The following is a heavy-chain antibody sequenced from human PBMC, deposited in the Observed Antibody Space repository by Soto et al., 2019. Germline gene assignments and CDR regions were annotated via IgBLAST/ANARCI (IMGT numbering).Heavy chain of an antibody. CDR3: ASTQVYYEILTGYQNYYYMDV. CDR2: TYYSGST. Sequence: QVQLQESGPGLVKPSETLSLTCTVSGGSISSYYWSWIRQPPGKGLEWSGYTYYSGSTNYNPTLKRRVTISVDTTKDQFSLKLSSVTAADTAVYYCASTQVYYEILTGYQNYYYMDVGGKGTTVTVSS. D-gene: IGHD3-9*01. J-gene: IGHJ6*03. CDR1: GGSISSYY. V-gene: IGHV4-59*01.